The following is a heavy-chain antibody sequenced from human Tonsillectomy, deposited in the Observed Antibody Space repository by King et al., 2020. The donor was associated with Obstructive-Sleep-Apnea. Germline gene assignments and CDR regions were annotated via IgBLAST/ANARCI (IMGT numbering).Heavy chain of an antibody. CDR2: ISGSGGST. D-gene: IGHD3-9*01. CDR3: AKDSMDYDTLTGPVDY. Sequence: VQLVESGGGLVQPGGSLRLSCAGSGFTFRSYAMSWVRQAPGKGLEWVSGISGSGGSTYYADSVKGRFTISSDNSKNTLYLQMNSLRAEDTAVYYCAKDSMDYDTLTGPVDYWGQGTLVTVSS. V-gene: IGHV3-23*04. CDR1: GFTFRSYA. J-gene: IGHJ4*02.